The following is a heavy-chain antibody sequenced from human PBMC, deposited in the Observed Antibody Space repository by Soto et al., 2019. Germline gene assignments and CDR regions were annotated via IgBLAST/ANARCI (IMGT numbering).Heavy chain of an antibody. CDR2: ISGSGGNT. Sequence: EVQLLESGGGLVHPGGSLRLSCAASGFTFTSYVMTWVRQAPGKGLEWVSGISGSGGNTYYSDSVKGRFTISRDNSKNTVYLQLNSLRAEDMAVYYCAKNCISTTCYAEYFHHWGQGTLVTVSS. CDR1: GFTFTSYV. J-gene: IGHJ1*01. CDR3: AKNCISTTCYAEYFHH. V-gene: IGHV3-23*01. D-gene: IGHD2-2*01.